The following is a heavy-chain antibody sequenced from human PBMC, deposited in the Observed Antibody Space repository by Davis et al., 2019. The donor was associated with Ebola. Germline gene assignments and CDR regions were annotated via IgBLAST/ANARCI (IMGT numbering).Heavy chain of an antibody. Sequence: GGSLRLSCTASGFTFSRNNIHWVRQAPGKGLEWVAMISYDGSDIYYADSVKGRFTISRDNSKNTLSLQMNSLRAEDTAVYYCARDRRGPAANWGQGTLVTVSS. CDR3: ARDRRGPAAN. CDR1: GFTFSRNN. CDR2: ISYDGSDI. V-gene: IGHV3-30*03. D-gene: IGHD2-2*01. J-gene: IGHJ4*02.